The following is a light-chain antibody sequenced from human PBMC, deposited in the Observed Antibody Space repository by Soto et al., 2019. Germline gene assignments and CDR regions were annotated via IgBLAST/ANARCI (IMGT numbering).Light chain of an antibody. Sequence: QSVLTQPPSVSAAPGQKVTISCSGSSSNIGNNYVSWYQQLPGTAPKLLIYDNNKRPSGIPDRFSASKSGTSATLGITGLQTGDEADYYCGTWDNSLSAEVFGGGTKVTVL. J-gene: IGLJ3*02. CDR2: DNN. V-gene: IGLV1-51*01. CDR1: SSNIGNNY. CDR3: GTWDNSLSAEV.